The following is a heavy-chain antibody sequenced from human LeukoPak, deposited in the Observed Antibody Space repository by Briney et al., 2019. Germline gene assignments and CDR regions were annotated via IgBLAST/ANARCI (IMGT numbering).Heavy chain of an antibody. CDR1: GGTFSSYA. CDR3: ARGPITTRSHFDY. CDR2: IIPIFATA. D-gene: IGHD3-22*01. V-gene: IGHV1-69*01. J-gene: IGHJ4*02. Sequence: SVKVSCKASGGTFSSYAISWVRQAPGQGLEWMGGIIPIFATANYAQKFQGRVTITADEFTSTAYMELSSLRSEDTAVYYCARGPITTRSHFDYWGQGTLVTVSS.